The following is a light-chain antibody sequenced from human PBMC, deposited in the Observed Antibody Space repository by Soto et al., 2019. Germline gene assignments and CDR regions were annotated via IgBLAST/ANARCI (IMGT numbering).Light chain of an antibody. CDR3: QQYNNWPMWT. Sequence: EIVMTQSPATLSLSPGERATLSCRASQSINRNLAWYQQTPGQAPRLLIYGASTRATGIPARFSGSGSGTEFTLTISSLQSEDFAVYYCQQYNNWPMWTFGQGTKVEIK. CDR1: QSINRN. J-gene: IGKJ1*01. V-gene: IGKV3-15*01. CDR2: GAS.